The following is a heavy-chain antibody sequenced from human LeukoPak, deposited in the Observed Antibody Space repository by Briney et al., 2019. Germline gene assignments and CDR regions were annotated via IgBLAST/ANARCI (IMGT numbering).Heavy chain of an antibody. D-gene: IGHD6-19*01. CDR3: SVGGWYGIGFDY. Sequence: ASVKVSCKVSGYTLTELSMHWVRQAPGKGLEWTGGFDPEDGETIYAQKFQGRVTMTEDTSTDTAYMELSSLRSEDTAVYYCSVGGWYGIGFDYWGQGTLATVSS. J-gene: IGHJ4*02. CDR1: GYTLTELS. V-gene: IGHV1-24*01. CDR2: FDPEDGET.